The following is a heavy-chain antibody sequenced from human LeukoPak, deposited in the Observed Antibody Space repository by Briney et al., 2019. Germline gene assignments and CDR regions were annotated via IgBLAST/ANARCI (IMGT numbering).Heavy chain of an antibody. Sequence: SETLSLTCTVSGGSISSSSFYWGWIRQPPGKGLEWIGSIYYSGSTNYNPSLKSRVTISVDTSKNQFSLKLSSVTAADTAVYYCARGADYGDYFAYWGQGTLVTVSS. J-gene: IGHJ4*02. CDR2: IYYSGST. V-gene: IGHV4-39*07. D-gene: IGHD4-17*01. CDR3: ARGADYGDYFAY. CDR1: GGSISSSSFY.